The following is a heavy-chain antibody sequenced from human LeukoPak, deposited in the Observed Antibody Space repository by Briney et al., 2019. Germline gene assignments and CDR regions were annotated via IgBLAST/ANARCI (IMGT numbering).Heavy chain of an antibody. J-gene: IGHJ4*02. D-gene: IGHD3-10*01. Sequence: PSETLSLTCTVSGGSISSSSYYWGWIRQPPGKGLEWIGSIYYSGSTYYNPSLKSRVTISIDTSKNQFSLKLSSVTAADTAVYYCARDRGVRGGYWGQGTLVTVSS. CDR2: IYYSGST. CDR1: GGSISSSSYY. CDR3: ARDRGVRGGY. V-gene: IGHV4-39*07.